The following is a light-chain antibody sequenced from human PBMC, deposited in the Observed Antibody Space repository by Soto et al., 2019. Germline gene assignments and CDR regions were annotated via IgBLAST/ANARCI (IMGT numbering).Light chain of an antibody. CDR1: SSDVGGYKY. CDR2: EVS. CDR3: QSYASSLSGYV. V-gene: IGLV2-14*01. Sequence: QSVLTQPASVSGSPGQSITISCTGTSSDVGGYKYVSWYQQYPDKAPKLMIYEVSNRPSGVSNRFSGSKSGNTASLTISGLQAEDEADHYCQSYASSLSGYVFGTGTKVTVL. J-gene: IGLJ1*01.